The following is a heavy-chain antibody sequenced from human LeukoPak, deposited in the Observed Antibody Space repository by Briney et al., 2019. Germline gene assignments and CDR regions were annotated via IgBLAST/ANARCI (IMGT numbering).Heavy chain of an antibody. J-gene: IGHJ6*01. CDR3: GKGIGGNNGEYLYYGMAV. Sequence: PGGSLRLSCAASRFTFSSYAMTWVRQAPGKGLEWVSAISGSGGNTYYADSVKGRFTIARDNSKNTLSLKLTSLRAEDTAVYYCGKGIGGNNGEYLYYGMAVWRQGWTVTVHS. CDR2: ISGSGGNT. V-gene: IGHV3-23*01. CDR1: RFTFSSYA. D-gene: IGHD3-10*01.